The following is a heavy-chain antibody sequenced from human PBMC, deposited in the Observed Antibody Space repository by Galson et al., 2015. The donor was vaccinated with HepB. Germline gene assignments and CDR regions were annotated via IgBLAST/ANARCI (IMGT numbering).Heavy chain of an antibody. CDR2: IPSKAYGGTT. D-gene: IGHD2-21*02. V-gene: IGHV3-49*03. J-gene: IGHJ6*02. CDR3: SRSHYGGDRYHYYGMDV. CDR1: GFTLGDYS. Sequence: SLRLSCAVSGFTLGDYSMSWFRQAPGKGLEWVGFIPSKAYGGTTEYAASVKGRFTISRDDSKSIAFLQINSLKSEDTAVYYCSRSHYGGDRYHYYGMDVWGQGTTVTVSS.